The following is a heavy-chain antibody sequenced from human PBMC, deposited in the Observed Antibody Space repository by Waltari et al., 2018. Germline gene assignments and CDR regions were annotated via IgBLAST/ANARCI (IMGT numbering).Heavy chain of an antibody. V-gene: IGHV3-33*01. CDR3: ASQSTTLFDY. CDR1: GFTFSRFG. J-gene: IGHJ4*02. Sequence: QVQLVESGGGVVQPGRSLRLSCAASGFTFSRFGRHWVRQAPGKGLEWVAVIWHDGSNEYYVDSVKGRFTISRDNSKNTLYLQMNSLRAEDSAVYYCASQSTTLFDYWGQGTLVTVSS. D-gene: IGHD2-15*01. CDR2: IWHDGSNE.